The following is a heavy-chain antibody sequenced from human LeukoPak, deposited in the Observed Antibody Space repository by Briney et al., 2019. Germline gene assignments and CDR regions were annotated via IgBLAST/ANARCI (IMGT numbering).Heavy chain of an antibody. CDR2: IYYSGST. V-gene: IGHV4-31*03. D-gene: IGHD1-26*01. Sequence: SQTLSLTCTVSGGSISSGGYYWSWIRQHPGKGLEWIGYIYYSGSTYYNPSLKSRVTISVDTSKNQFSLKLSSVTAADTAVYYCARAVGATVSYAFDIWGQGTMVTVSS. J-gene: IGHJ3*02. CDR3: ARAVGATVSYAFDI. CDR1: GGSISSGGYY.